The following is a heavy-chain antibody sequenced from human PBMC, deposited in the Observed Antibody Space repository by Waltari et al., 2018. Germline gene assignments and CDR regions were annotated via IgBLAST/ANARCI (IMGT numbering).Heavy chain of an antibody. CDR2: PYARGGT. Sequence: QVQLQESGPGLVRPSDTLSLTCSVSGVSITAFNWGWVRQSAGQGLEWVGRPYARGGTNYSPALKSRVTFSADTSRNRFSLNLTSVTVADTATYYCVRDLHPHDTFDVWGPGTLVIVSS. CDR3: VRDLHPHDTFDV. J-gene: IGHJ3*01. CDR1: GVSITAFN. V-gene: IGHV4-4*07.